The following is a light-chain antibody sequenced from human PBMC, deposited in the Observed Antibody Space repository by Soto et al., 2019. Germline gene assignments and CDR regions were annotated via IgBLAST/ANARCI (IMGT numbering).Light chain of an antibody. Sequence: QSVLTQPRSVSGSPGQRVTISCTGSHSDIGADYYVHWYQQHPRSAPKLIIYDITKRPSGVPDRFSGSKSGTTASLAISGLQAEDEADYYCYSFDSSRTRRLFGGGTKLTVL. CDR2: DIT. CDR1: HSDIGADYY. CDR3: YSFDSSRTRRL. J-gene: IGLJ2*01. V-gene: IGLV1-40*01.